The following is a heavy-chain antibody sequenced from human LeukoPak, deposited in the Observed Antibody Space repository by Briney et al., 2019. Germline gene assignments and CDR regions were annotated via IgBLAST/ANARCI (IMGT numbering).Heavy chain of an antibody. V-gene: IGHV4-59*06. CDR2: IYYSGST. D-gene: IGHD2-21*02. Sequence: SETLSLTCAVSGDSISSWYWSWIRQHPGMGLEWIGYIYYSGSTYYNPSLESRVTISVDTSKNQFSLKLSSVTAADTAVYYCLAYCGGDCYSEAFDIWGQGTMVTVSS. CDR3: LAYCGGDCYSEAFDI. J-gene: IGHJ3*02. CDR1: GDSISSWY.